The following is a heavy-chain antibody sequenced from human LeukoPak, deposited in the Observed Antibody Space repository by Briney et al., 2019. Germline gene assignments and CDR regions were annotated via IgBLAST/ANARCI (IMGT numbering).Heavy chain of an antibody. V-gene: IGHV4-59*01. CDR1: GGSISSYY. CDR3: ARAGVAVAGGGWFDP. D-gene: IGHD6-19*01. J-gene: IGHJ5*02. CDR2: VYYSGST. Sequence: SETLSLTCTVSGGSISSYYWSWIRQPPGKGLEWIGYVYYSGSTNYNPSLKSRVTISVDTSKNQFSLKLSSVTAADTAVYYCARAGVAVAGGGWFDPWGQGTLVTVSS.